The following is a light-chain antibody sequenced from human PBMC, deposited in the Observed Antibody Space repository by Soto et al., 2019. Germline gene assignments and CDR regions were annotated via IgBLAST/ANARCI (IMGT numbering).Light chain of an antibody. J-gene: IGLJ3*02. V-gene: IGLV7-43*01. Sequence: AVVTQEPSLTVSPGGTVTLTCASSTGAVTSGNYPSWFQQKPGQTPRTLIYTTNKKHSWTPARFSGSLLGDKAALTLSGAQPEDEAEYYCLLYYGGAQLVFGGGTKLTVL. CDR3: LLYYGGAQLV. CDR2: TTN. CDR1: TGAVTSGNY.